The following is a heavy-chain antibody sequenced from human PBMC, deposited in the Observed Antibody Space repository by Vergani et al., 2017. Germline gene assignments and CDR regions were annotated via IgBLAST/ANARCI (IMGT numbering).Heavy chain of an antibody. V-gene: IGHV2-70*01. CDR1: GFSLSTSGMC. J-gene: IGHJ4*02. CDR3: ARALWFGELQTGYYFDY. CDR2: IDWDDDK. D-gene: IGHD3-10*01. Sequence: QVTLRESGPALVKPTQTLTLTCTFSGFSLSTSGMCVSWIRQPPGKALEWLALIDWDDDKYYSTSLKTRLTISKDTSKNQVVLTMTNMDPVDTATYYCARALWFGELQTGYYFDYGGQGTLVTVSS.